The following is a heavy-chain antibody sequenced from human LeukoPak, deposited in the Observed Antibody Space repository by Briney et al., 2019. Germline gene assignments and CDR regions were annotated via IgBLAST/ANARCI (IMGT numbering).Heavy chain of an antibody. CDR2: IKQDGSEK. V-gene: IGHV3-7*01. CDR1: GFTFSTYW. D-gene: IGHD3-10*01. CDR3: ARDQLWLYGRTSYYYYFYMDV. J-gene: IGHJ6*03. Sequence: GGPLRLSCAASGFTFSTYWMSWVRQAPGKGLEWVANIKQDGSEKYYVDSMKGRFTISRDNAKNSLYLQMNSLRAEDTAVYYCARDQLWLYGRTSYYYYFYMDVWGTGTTVAVSS.